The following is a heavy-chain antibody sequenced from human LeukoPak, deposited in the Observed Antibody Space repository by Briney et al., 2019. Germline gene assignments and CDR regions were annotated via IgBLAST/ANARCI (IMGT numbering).Heavy chain of an antibody. CDR2: IYYSGST. CDR1: GGSISSSSYY. J-gene: IGHJ4*02. V-gene: IGHV4-39*01. CDR3: ARHKGYFDY. Sequence: SETLSLTCTVSGGSISSSSYYWGWIRQPPGKGLEWIGSIYYSGSTYYNPSLKSRVTISVDTSKNQFSLKLSSVTAADTAVYYCARHKGYFDYWGQGTLVTVPS.